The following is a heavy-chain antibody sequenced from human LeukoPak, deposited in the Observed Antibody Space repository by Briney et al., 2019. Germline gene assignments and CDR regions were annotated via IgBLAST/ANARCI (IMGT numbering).Heavy chain of an antibody. Sequence: GGSLRLSCEGSGFTFEEYYMTWIRQAPGEGLEWVSGTSGSGGSTFYADSVKGRFTMSRDNSKNTLYFLMNSLRAEDTAVYYCAKSGGYSYIENFDYWGQGTLVTVSS. CDR3: AKSGGYSYIENFDY. V-gene: IGHV3-23*01. D-gene: IGHD5-18*01. J-gene: IGHJ4*02. CDR2: TSGSGGST. CDR1: GFTFEEYY.